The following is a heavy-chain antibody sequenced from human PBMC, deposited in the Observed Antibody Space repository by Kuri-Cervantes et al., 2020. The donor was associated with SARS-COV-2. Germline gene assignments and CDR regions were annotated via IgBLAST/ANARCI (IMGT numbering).Heavy chain of an antibody. Sequence: LSLPCAASGFTLSRYAMHWVRQAPGKGLEWVAVISYDGSNKYYADSVKGRFTFSRDNAKNSLYLQMNSLRAEDTAVYYCARDLGAFGYWGQGTLVTVSS. V-gene: IGHV3-30*07. CDR3: ARDLGAFGY. D-gene: IGHD3-16*01. CDR2: ISYDGSNK. CDR1: GFTLSRYA. J-gene: IGHJ4*02.